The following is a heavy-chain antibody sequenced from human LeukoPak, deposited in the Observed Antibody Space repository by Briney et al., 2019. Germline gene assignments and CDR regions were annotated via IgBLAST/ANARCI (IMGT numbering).Heavy chain of an antibody. CDR3: ARRGYSYGLDEPPIRY. D-gene: IGHD5-18*01. CDR2: INPNSGDT. Sequence: GASVKVSCKASGGTFSSYAISWVRQAPGQGLEWMGWINPNSGDTNYAQKFQGRITMTRDTSITTAFMELSRLTSDDTAVYYCARRGYSYGLDEPPIRYWAQGTLVTVSS. J-gene: IGHJ4*02. V-gene: IGHV1-2*02. CDR1: GGTFSSYA.